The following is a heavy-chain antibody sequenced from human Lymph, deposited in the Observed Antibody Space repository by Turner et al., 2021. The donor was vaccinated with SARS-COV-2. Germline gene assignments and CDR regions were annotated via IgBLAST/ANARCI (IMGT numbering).Heavy chain of an antibody. J-gene: IGHJ6*02. CDR1: GYTFTSYD. CDR3: ARGRYSGGGMDV. CDR2: MNPNSGNT. Sequence: QVQLVQSGAEVKTPGASVKVSCKAPGYTFTSYDINWVRQATGQGLEWMGWMNPNSGNTGYAQKFRGRVTMTRNTSISTAYMELSSLRSEDTAVYYCARGRYSGGGMDVWGQGTTVTVSS. V-gene: IGHV1-8*02. D-gene: IGHD1-26*01.